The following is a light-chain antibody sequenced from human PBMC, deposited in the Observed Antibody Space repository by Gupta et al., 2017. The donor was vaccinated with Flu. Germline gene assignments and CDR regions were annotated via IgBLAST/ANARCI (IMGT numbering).Light chain of an antibody. V-gene: IGKV1-39*01. CDR2: AAS. Sequence: DIQMTQSPSSLSASVGDRVTITCRASQSISSYLNWYQQKPGKAPKLLIYAASSLQSGVPSRFSGSGSGTDFTLTISRLQPEDVVTYYCQQSYTTPRTLGQGTKVEIK. CDR1: QSISSY. CDR3: QQSYTTPRT. J-gene: IGKJ1*01.